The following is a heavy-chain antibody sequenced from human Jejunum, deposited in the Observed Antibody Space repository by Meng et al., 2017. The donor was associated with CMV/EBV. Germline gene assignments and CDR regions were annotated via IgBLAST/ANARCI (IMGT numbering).Heavy chain of an antibody. D-gene: IGHD4-17*01. CDR2: INNGGGTI. J-gene: IGHJ4*02. Sequence: ASGLSFSGYEMSWVRQGPGKGLEWVSYINNGGGTIHYADSVKGRFTSSRDNAKNLLYLEMNSLRVEDTAIYYCATYRGAYGDSDYWGQGTLVTVSS. V-gene: IGHV3-48*03. CDR3: ATYRGAYGDSDY. CDR1: GLSFSGYE.